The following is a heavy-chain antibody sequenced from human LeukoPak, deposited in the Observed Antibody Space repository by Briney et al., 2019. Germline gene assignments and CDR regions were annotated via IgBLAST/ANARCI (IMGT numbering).Heavy chain of an antibody. CDR3: ATHPPRYCTGGSCSDY. Sequence: SETLSLTCTGSGVSISSFYWSWIRQPPGKGLEWIGYFHYSGSTNYNPSLKSRVTISVDTSKNQIFLKLSSVTAADTAVYYCATHPPRYCTGGSCSDYRGQGTLVTVSS. CDR2: FHYSGST. V-gene: IGHV4-59*01. J-gene: IGHJ4*02. D-gene: IGHD2-15*01. CDR1: GVSISSFY.